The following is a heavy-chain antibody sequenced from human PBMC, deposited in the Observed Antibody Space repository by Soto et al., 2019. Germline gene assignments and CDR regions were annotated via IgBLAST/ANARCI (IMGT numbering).Heavy chain of an antibody. CDR2: IKQDGSEK. V-gene: IGHV3-7*01. CDR3: AKRNYYYMDV. CDR1: GFTFSSYW. J-gene: IGHJ6*03. Sequence: EVQLVESGGGLVQPGGSLRLSCAASGFTFSSYWMSWVRQAPWKGLEWVANIKQDGSEKYYVDSVKGRFTISRDNAKNSLYLQMKSRRAEDTAVYYCAKRNYYYMDVWGKGTTVTVSS.